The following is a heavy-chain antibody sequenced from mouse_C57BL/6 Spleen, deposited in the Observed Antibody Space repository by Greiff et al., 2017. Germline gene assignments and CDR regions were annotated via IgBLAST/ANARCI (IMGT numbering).Heavy chain of an antibody. D-gene: IGHD1-1*01. CDR1: GYTFTSYG. CDR2: IYPRSGNT. J-gene: IGHJ2*01. CDR3: ADYGSSPLFDY. Sequence: QVQLKESGAELARPGASVKLSCKASGYTFTSYGISWVKQRTGQGLEWIGEIYPRSGNTYYNEKFKGKATLTADKSSSTAYMELRSLTSEDSAVYFCADYGSSPLFDYWGQGTTLTVSS. V-gene: IGHV1-81*01.